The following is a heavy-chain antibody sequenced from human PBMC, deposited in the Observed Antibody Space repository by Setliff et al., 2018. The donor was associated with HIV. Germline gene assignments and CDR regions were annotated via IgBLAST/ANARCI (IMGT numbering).Heavy chain of an antibody. CDR2: ISGGGETS. V-gene: IGHV3-23*01. CDR1: GLTFSNYA. D-gene: IGHD1-26*01. J-gene: IGHJ4*02. CDR3: VRELGMTSDF. Sequence: PGGSLRLSCAASGLTFSNYAMNWVRQAPGKGLEWVSTISGGGETSYYADSVRGRFTISRDNAKSALYLQMSSLRVEDTAMYFCVRELGMTSDFWGQKTLVTVSS.